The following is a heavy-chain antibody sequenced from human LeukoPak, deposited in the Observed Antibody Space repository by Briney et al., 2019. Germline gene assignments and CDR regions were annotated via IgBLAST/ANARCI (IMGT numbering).Heavy chain of an antibody. V-gene: IGHV4-4*07. Sequence: SETLSLTCTVSGGSISSYYWSWIRQPAGKGLEWIGRIYTSGSTSYNPSLKSRVTISVDKSKNQFSLKPSSVTAADTAVYYCARGYYDSSGYYRYGNWFDPWGQGTLVTVSS. CDR1: GGSISSYY. CDR2: IYTSGST. D-gene: IGHD3-22*01. CDR3: ARGYYDSSGYYRYGNWFDP. J-gene: IGHJ5*02.